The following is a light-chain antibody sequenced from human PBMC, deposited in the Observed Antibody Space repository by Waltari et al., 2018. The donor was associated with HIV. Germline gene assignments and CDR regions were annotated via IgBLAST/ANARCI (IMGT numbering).Light chain of an antibody. V-gene: IGKV1-5*03. CDR2: KAS. J-gene: IGKJ1*01. CDR1: QNIYTW. CDR3: QHYNTSSPWT. Sequence: DIQMTQSPSTLSTSEGDRITITCRASQNIYTWLAWYQQKAGKAPKLLVYKASSLESGVPTMFSGSGSGTEFTLTISSLQPDDYATYYCQHYNTSSPWTFGQGTRVDI.